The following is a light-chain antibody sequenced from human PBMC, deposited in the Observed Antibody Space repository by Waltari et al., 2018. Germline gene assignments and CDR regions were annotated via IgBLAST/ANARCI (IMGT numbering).Light chain of an antibody. CDR3: QQFNSYPLT. CDR2: DAS. Sequence: AIQLTQSPSSLSASVGDRVTITCPASQGISSALAWYHQTPGRPPKLLIYDASSLESGVPSRFSGSGSGTDFTLTISSLQPEDFATYYCQQFNSYPLTFGGGTKVEIK. J-gene: IGKJ4*01. CDR1: QGISSA. V-gene: IGKV1-13*02.